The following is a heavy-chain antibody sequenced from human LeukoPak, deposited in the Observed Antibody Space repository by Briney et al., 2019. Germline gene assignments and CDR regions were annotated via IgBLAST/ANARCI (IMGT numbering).Heavy chain of an antibody. J-gene: IGHJ3*02. V-gene: IGHV1-69*04. CDR1: GGTFSSYA. CDR3: AVYYYYDSSGYLVGAFDI. D-gene: IGHD3-22*01. Sequence: SVTVSCKASGGTFSSYAISWVRQAPGQGLEWMGRIIPILGIANYAQKFQGRVTITADKSTSTAYMELSSLRSEDTAVYYCAVYYYYDSSGYLVGAFDIWGQGTMVTVSS. CDR2: IIPILGIA.